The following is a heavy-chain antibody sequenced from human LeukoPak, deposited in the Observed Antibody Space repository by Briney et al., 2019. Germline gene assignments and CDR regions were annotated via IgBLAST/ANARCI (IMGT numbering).Heavy chain of an antibody. CDR1: GFTVSSNY. J-gene: IGHJ4*02. CDR2: IYSSGST. Sequence: PAGGSLRLSCAASGFTVSSNYMNWVRQAPGKGLEWVSVIYSSGSTYYADSVKGRFTIDRDNSKNTLYLQMNSLRAEDTAVYYCARGAVSRDFDYWGQGTLVTVSS. D-gene: IGHD4-17*01. V-gene: IGHV3-53*01. CDR3: ARGAVSRDFDY.